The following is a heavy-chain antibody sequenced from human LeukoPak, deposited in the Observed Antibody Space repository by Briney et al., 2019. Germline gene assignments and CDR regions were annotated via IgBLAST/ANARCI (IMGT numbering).Heavy chain of an antibody. D-gene: IGHD3-3*01. CDR2: ISYDGSNK. J-gene: IGHJ4*02. CDR3: ARDPFPNDFWSGYPDY. V-gene: IGHV3-30-3*01. CDR1: GFTFSSYV. Sequence: GGSLRLSCAASGFTFSSYVMHWVRQAPGKGLEWVALISYDGSNKYYGDSVKGRFTISRDNSKKTLYLQMSSLRAEDTAVYYCARDPFPNDFWSGYPDYWGQGTLVTVSS.